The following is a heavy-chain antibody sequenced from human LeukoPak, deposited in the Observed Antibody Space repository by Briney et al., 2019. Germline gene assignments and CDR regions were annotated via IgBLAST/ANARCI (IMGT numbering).Heavy chain of an antibody. V-gene: IGHV3-23*01. J-gene: IGHJ4*02. CDR1: GFTFSSYA. Sequence: GGSLRLSCAASGFTFSSYAMSWVGQAPGKGLEWVSAISGSGGSTYYADSVKGRFTISRDNSKNTLYLQMNSLRAEDTAVYYCAKDHSVLLWFGELSETAFDYWGQGTLVTVSS. CDR2: ISGSGGST. D-gene: IGHD3-10*01. CDR3: AKDHSVLLWFGELSETAFDY.